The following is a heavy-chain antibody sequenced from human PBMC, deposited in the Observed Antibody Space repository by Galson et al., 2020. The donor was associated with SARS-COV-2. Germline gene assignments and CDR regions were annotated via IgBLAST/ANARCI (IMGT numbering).Heavy chain of an antibody. D-gene: IGHD3-22*01. CDR3: ARGTRDITMIVVVMTAVSCSFDH. V-gene: IGHV4-34*01. CDR2: INQSGST. J-gene: IGHJ4*02. Sequence: GLEWIGEINQSGSTSYNPSLKSRVTISVDTSKTQFSLKLSAVTAADTAVYYCARGTRDITMIVVVMTAVSCSFDHWGQGTLVTVSS.